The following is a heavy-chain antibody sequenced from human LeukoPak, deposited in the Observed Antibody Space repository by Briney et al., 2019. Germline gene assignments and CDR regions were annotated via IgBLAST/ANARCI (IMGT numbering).Heavy chain of an antibody. CDR1: GYTFTSYY. Sequence: ASVKVSCKASGYTFTSYYMHWVRQAPGQGLEWMGIINPSGGSTSYAQKFQGRVTMTRDMSTSTVYMELSSLRSEDTAAYYCARASWLHPFDIWGQGTMVTVSS. J-gene: IGHJ3*02. CDR3: ARASWLHPFDI. D-gene: IGHD5-24*01. V-gene: IGHV1-46*01. CDR2: INPSGGST.